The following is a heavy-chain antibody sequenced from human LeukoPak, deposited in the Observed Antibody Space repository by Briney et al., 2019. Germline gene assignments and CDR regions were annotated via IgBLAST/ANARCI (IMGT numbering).Heavy chain of an antibody. Sequence: PGGSLRLSCAASGFTFSSYSMSWVRQAPGKGLEWVANMKQDGSEEYYVDSVKGRFTISRDNAKNSVYLQMNSLRVEDTGVYSCARDTGPNTIDYWGQGILVTVSS. V-gene: IGHV3-7*01. D-gene: IGHD1-1*01. J-gene: IGHJ4*02. CDR1: GFTFSSYS. CDR2: MKQDGSEE. CDR3: ARDTGPNTIDY.